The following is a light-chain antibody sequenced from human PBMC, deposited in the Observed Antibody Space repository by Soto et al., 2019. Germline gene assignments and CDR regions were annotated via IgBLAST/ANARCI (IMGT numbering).Light chain of an antibody. CDR3: QQSSSSPPIT. CDR2: AAS. CDR1: QNIDNY. V-gene: IGKV1-39*01. J-gene: IGKJ5*01. Sequence: DIQLTQSPSSLSASLGDRVTISCRASQNIDNYLHWYQQKSGKAPEALIYAASSLRDGVSSRFSGSGYGTEFTRTINNLQPEDFATYYCQQSSSSPPITFGQGTRLDI.